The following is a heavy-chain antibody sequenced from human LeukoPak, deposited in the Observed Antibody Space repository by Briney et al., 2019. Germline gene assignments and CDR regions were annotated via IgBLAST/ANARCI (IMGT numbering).Heavy chain of an antibody. CDR3: ARDKIPPTGSGSYYGFDY. D-gene: IGHD3-10*01. CDR1: GYTFTGYY. Sequence: GASVKVSCKASGYTFTGYYIHWVRQAPGQGLEWMGWINPNSGGTNYAQKFQGRVTLTRDTSISTAYVDLSRLRSDDTAVYFCARDKIPPTGSGSYYGFDYWGQGTLVTVSS. CDR2: INPNSGGT. J-gene: IGHJ4*02. V-gene: IGHV1-2*02.